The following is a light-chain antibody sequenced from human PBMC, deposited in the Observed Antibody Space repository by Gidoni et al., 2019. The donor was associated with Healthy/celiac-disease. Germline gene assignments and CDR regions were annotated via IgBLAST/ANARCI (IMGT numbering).Light chain of an antibody. CDR3: QQRSNWPPYT. V-gene: IGKV3-11*01. Sequence: EIVLTQSPATPFLSPGERATLSCRASQSVSSYLAWYQQKPGQAPRLLIYAASNRATCIPARFSGSGSGTDFTLTISSLEPEDLAVYYCQQRSNWPPYTFXQXTKLEIK. CDR1: QSVSSY. CDR2: AAS. J-gene: IGKJ2*01.